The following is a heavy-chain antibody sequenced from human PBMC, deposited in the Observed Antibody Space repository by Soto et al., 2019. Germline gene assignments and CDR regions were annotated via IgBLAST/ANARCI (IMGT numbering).Heavy chain of an antibody. Sequence: ASVKVSCKASGGTFSSYAISWVRQAPGQGLEWMGGIIPIFGIANYAQKFQGRVTITADKSTSTAYMELSSLRSEDTAVYYCARKYSISYYYYMDVWGKGTTVTVSS. D-gene: IGHD6-6*01. CDR3: ARKYSISYYYYMDV. J-gene: IGHJ6*03. CDR2: IIPIFGIA. CDR1: GGTFSSYA. V-gene: IGHV1-69*10.